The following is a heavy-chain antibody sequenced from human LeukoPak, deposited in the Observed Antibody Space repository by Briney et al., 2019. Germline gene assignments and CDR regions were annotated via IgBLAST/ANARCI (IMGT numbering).Heavy chain of an antibody. V-gene: IGHV3-15*01. D-gene: IGHD1-26*01. CDR3: TAHSSRRGYYYYYYYMDV. CDR1: GFTFSNAW. J-gene: IGHJ6*03. CDR2: IKSKTDGGTT. Sequence: PGGSLRLSCAASGFTFSNAWMSWVRQAPGKGLEWVGRIKSKTDGGTTDYAAPVKGRFTISRDDSKNTLYLQMNSLKTEDTAVYYCTAHSSRRGYYYYYYYMDVWGKGTTVTVSS.